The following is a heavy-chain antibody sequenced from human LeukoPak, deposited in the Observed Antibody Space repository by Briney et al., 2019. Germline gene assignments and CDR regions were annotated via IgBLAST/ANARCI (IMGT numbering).Heavy chain of an antibody. CDR3: ARMYQLLSTYYFDY. CDR2: INRDGSER. Sequence: GGSLRLSCAASGFTFSNYWMTWVRQAPGKGLEWVANINRDGSERYYVDSVKGRFTISRDDAKSSLYLQMNSLRAEDTAVYYCARMYQLLSTYYFDYWGQGTLVTVSS. V-gene: IGHV3-7*03. CDR1: GFTFSNYW. J-gene: IGHJ4*02. D-gene: IGHD2-2*01.